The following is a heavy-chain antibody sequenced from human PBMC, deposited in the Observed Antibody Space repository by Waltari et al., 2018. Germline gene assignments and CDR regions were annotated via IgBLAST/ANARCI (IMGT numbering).Heavy chain of an antibody. D-gene: IGHD2-15*01. CDR2: VFYNGVT. CDR1: GESIRDANW. Sequence: QVQLQESGPGLVRPSETLSLTCAVSGESIRDANWWSWVRQPPGNGLEWIGEVFYNGVTNYNPSLKSRVTISVDKSKRQVSLKVISVTSADTAVYYCAKNAAYNLDYWGQGTLVTVSS. V-gene: IGHV4-4*02. J-gene: IGHJ4*02. CDR3: AKNAAYNLDY.